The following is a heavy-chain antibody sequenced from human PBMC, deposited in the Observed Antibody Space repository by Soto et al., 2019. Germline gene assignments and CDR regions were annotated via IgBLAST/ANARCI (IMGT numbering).Heavy chain of an antibody. J-gene: IGHJ5*02. CDR1: GGSISSSDW. V-gene: IGHV4-4*02. CDR3: ARLSVWFDP. Sequence: QVQLQESGPGLVKPTGTLSLTCAVSGGSISSSDWWTWVRQPPGKGLEWIGEINHSGTTSYNPSLKSRVTISIDKSKNQLSLKLSSVTAADTAVYYCARLSVWFDPWGQGTLVTVSS. D-gene: IGHD1-26*01. CDR2: INHSGTT.